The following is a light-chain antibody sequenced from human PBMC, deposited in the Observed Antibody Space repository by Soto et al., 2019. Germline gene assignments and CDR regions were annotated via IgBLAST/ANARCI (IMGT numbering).Light chain of an antibody. CDR1: SSDVGPYNY. V-gene: IGLV2-14*01. Sequence: QSALTQPASVSGSPGQSITISCTGTSSDVGPYNYVSWYQQHPGKAPKVMIYEVSNRPSGVSNRFSGSKSGNTASLTISGLQAEDEADYYCSSYTSSSNYVFGTGTKVTVL. J-gene: IGLJ1*01. CDR2: EVS. CDR3: SSYTSSSNYV.